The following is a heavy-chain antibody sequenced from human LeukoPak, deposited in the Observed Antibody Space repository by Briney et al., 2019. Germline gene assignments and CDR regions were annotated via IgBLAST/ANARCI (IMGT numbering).Heavy chain of an antibody. CDR2: IYPGDSDT. J-gene: IGHJ4*02. V-gene: IGHV5-51*01. CDR3: ARQTEYDILTGYYIGYFDY. D-gene: IGHD3-9*01. Sequence: GESLKISCKGSGYSFTSHWIGWVRQMPGKGLEWMGIIYPGDSDTRYSPSFQGQVTISADKSISTAYLQWSSLKASDTAMYYCARQTEYDILTGYYIGYFDYWGQGTLVTVSS. CDR1: GYSFTSHW.